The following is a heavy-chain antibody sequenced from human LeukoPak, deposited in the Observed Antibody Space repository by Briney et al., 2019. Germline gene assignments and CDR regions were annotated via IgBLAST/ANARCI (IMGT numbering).Heavy chain of an antibody. V-gene: IGHV4-31*03. CDR3: ARLQWPQYYFDY. CDR2: IYYSGST. Sequence: TLSLTCTVSGGSISSGGYYWSWIRQHPGKDLEWIGYIYYSGSTYYNPSLKSRVTISVDTSKNQFSLKLSSVTAADTAVYYCARLQWPQYYFDYWGQGTLVTVSS. D-gene: IGHD6-19*01. J-gene: IGHJ4*02. CDR1: GGSISSGGYY.